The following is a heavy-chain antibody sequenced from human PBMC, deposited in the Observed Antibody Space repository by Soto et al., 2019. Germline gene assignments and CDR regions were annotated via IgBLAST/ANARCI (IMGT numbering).Heavy chain of an antibody. Sequence: GGSLRLSCAASGFTFSSYAVSWVRQAPGKGLEWVSAISASGGSTYYADSVKGRFTISRDNSKNTLFLQMNSLRAEDTAVYYCAKGGFSSSSGNYYYDMDVWGQGTTVTVSS. CDR2: ISASGGST. J-gene: IGHJ6*02. V-gene: IGHV3-23*01. CDR3: AKGGFSSSSGNYYYDMDV. D-gene: IGHD6-6*01. CDR1: GFTFSSYA.